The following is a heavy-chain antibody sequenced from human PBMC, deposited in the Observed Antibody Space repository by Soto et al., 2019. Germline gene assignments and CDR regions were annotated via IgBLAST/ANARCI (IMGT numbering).Heavy chain of an antibody. J-gene: IGHJ4*02. CDR2: IGGSGGAT. D-gene: IGHD1-1*01. V-gene: IGHV3-23*01. CDR3: ARDNWNSY. CDR1: GFTFSSYA. Sequence: PGGSLRLSCAASGFTFSSYAMSWVRQAPGKGLEWVSRIGGSGGATTYADSVKGRFTISRDNAKNTLFLQMNTLRVDDTAVYYCARDNWNSYWGQGTLVTVSS.